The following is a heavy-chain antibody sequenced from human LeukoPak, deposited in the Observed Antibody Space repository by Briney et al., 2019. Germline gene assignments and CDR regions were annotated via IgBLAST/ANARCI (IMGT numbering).Heavy chain of an antibody. CDR3: ARGLLTTVAGDDY. V-gene: IGHV3-21*01. Sequence: PGGSLRLSCAASGFTFSSYSMNWVRQAPGKGLEWVSSISSSSSYIYYADSVKGRFTISRDNAKNSLYLQMNSLRAEDTAVYYCARGLLTTVAGDDYCGQGTLVTVSS. CDR1: GFTFSSYS. CDR2: ISSSSSYI. J-gene: IGHJ4*02. D-gene: IGHD4-23*01.